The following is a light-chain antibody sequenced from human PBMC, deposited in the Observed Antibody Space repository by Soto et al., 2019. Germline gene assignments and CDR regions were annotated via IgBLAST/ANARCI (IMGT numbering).Light chain of an antibody. CDR2: DTS. V-gene: IGKV3-11*01. Sequence: EIALTQSPDSLSLSPGDRATLSCRASQSVGGHLAWYQQRPDQAPRLLIFDTSVTATGIPARFSGSGSGTDLTLTITSLDPEDSAVYYCQQRHIWPLTFGGGTRLEIK. CDR1: QSVGGH. J-gene: IGKJ4*01. CDR3: QQRHIWPLT.